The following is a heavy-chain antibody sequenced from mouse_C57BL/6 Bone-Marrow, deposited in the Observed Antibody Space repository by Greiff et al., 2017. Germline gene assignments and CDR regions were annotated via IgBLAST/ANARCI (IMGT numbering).Heavy chain of an antibody. CDR1: GFTFSSYG. J-gene: IGHJ3*01. CDR3: ARLSCISPWFAY. Sequence: EVHLVESGGDLVKPGGSLKLSCAASGFTFSSYGMSWVRQTPDKRLEWVATISSGGSYTYYPDSVKGRFTISRDNAKNTRYLQMSSLKSEDTAMYYCARLSCISPWFAYWGQGTLVTVSA. CDR2: ISSGGSYT. V-gene: IGHV5-6*01.